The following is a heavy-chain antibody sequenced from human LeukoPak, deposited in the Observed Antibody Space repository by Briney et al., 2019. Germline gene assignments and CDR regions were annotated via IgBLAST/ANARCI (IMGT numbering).Heavy chain of an antibody. D-gene: IGHD3-3*01. J-gene: IGHJ6*03. Sequence: GGSLRLSCAASGFNFSDYYMSWIRQAPGKGLEWVSYISGSGFSTYYAGSVKGRFTISRDNARNSLYLQMNSLRAEDTAVYYCARSLARRITIFGVAVGYMDVWGKGTTVTVSS. CDR3: ARSLARRITIFGVAVGYMDV. CDR1: GFNFSDYY. V-gene: IGHV3-11*04. CDR2: ISGSGFST.